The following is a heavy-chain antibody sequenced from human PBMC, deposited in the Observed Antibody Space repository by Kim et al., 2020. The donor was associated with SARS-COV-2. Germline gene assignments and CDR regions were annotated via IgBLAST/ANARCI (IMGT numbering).Heavy chain of an antibody. CDR3: TRSGYSSGWTDY. Sequence: YAVSVKSRITITPDTSKNQFSLQLNSVTPEDTAVYYCTRSGYSSGWTDYWGQGTLVTVSS. J-gene: IGHJ4*02. V-gene: IGHV6-1*01. D-gene: IGHD6-19*01.